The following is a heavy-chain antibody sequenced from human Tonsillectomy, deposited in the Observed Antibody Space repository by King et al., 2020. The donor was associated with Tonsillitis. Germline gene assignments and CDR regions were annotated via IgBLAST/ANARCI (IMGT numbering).Heavy chain of an antibody. Sequence: QLVQSGAEVKKPGESLRISCEGSGYNFTSYWISWVRQMPGKDLEWMGRIDLSDSYTNYSPSFQGHVTISADKSISTAYLQWSSLKASDTALYYCARGGGSGTYLGTFDYWGQGTLVTVSS. CDR3: ARGGGSGTYLGTFDY. V-gene: IGHV5-10-1*01. CDR1: GYNFTSYW. CDR2: IDLSDSYT. J-gene: IGHJ4*02. D-gene: IGHD3-10*01.